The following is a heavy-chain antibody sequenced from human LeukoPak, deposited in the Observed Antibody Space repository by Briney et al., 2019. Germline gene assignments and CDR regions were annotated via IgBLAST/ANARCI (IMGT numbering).Heavy chain of an antibody. CDR2: IVVGSGNT. CDR3: AAGYCSGGSCGSSLDY. Sequence: SVKVSCKASGFIFTSSAMQWVRQARGQRLEWIGWIVVGSGNTNYAQKFQERVTITRDMSTSTAYMELSSLRSEDTAVYYCAAGYCSGGSCGSSLDYWGQGTLVTVSS. J-gene: IGHJ4*02. D-gene: IGHD2-15*01. CDR1: GFIFTSSA. V-gene: IGHV1-58*02.